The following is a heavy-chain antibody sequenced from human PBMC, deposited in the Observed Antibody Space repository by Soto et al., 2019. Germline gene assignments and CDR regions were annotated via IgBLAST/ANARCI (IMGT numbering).Heavy chain of an antibody. Sequence: QVQLLQSGAEVKEPGASVKISCQTFGYTFTSHYVHWVRQAPGQGLEWMAVTNPTGSNKLYAQNFRGSPFRTTDTSTGTMYMEPTTRRSDAAVVYYYDRDFSDTYDGRSYWWFDPWGQGPLVTVSS. CDR1: GYTFTSHY. D-gene: IGHD1-26*01. CDR3: DRDFSDTYDGRSYWWFDP. V-gene: IGHV1-46*01. J-gene: IGHJ5*02. CDR2: TNPTGSNK.